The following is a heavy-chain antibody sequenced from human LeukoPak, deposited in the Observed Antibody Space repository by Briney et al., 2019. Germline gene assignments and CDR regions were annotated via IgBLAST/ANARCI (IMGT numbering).Heavy chain of an antibody. CDR1: GFTFSSSA. D-gene: IGHD5-18*01. CDR2: ISNNGGYT. V-gene: IGHV3-23*01. Sequence: PGGSLRLSCAASGFTFSSSAMSWVRQAPGKGLEWVSAISNNGGYTYYADSVQGRFTISRDNSKNTLYLQMNSLRAEDTAVYYCARGFNYGYYLDWGQGTLVTVSS. J-gene: IGHJ4*02. CDR3: ARGFNYGYYLD.